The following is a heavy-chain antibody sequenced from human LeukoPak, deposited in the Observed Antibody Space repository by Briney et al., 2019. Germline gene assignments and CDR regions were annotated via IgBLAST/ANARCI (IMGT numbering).Heavy chain of an antibody. D-gene: IGHD2-2*01. Sequence: GGSLRLSCAASGFTFSSYSMNWVRQAPGKGLEWVSSISSSSSYIYYADSVKGRFTISRDNAKNSLYLQMNSLRAEDTAVYYCASVPAAYNWFDPWGQGTLVTVSS. CDR3: ASVPAAYNWFDP. V-gene: IGHV3-21*01. J-gene: IGHJ5*02. CDR1: GFTFSSYS. CDR2: ISSSSSYI.